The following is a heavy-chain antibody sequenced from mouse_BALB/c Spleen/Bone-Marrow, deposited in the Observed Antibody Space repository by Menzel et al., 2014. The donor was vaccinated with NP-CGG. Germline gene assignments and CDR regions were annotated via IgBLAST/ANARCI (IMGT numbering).Heavy chain of an antibody. CDR2: INPDSSTI. Sequence: SAPAVDFSRYWMSWVRQAPGRGLEWIGEINPDSSTINYTPSLKDKFIISRDNAKNTLYLQMSKVRSEDTALYYCARLSYYGRFAYWGQGTLVTVSA. CDR3: ARLSYYGRFAY. CDR1: AVDFSRYW. J-gene: IGHJ3*01. V-gene: IGHV4-1*02. D-gene: IGHD1-1*01.